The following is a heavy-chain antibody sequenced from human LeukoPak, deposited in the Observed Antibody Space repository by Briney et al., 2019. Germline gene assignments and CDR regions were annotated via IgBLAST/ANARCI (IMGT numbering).Heavy chain of an antibody. Sequence: GGSLRLSCEASGFTFRNYYISWFRHAPGKGLEWVSAISGSGGSTYYADSVKGRFTISRDNSKNTLYLQMNSLRAEDTAVYYCAKSTSSGWHYYYYYMDVWGKGTTVTISS. CDR3: AKSTSSGWHYYYYYMDV. CDR1: GFTFRNYY. CDR2: ISGSGGST. J-gene: IGHJ6*03. V-gene: IGHV3-23*01. D-gene: IGHD6-19*01.